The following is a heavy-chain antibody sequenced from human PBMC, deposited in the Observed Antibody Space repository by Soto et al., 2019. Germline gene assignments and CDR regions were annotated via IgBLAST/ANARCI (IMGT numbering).Heavy chain of an antibody. V-gene: IGHV4-4*02. CDR3: ATLPPRIELRVLPIPT. CDR1: GGSISSTNW. Sequence: QVQLQQSGPGLVKPSGTLSLTCAVAGGSISSTNWWTWVLQSPGKRLEWIGEIYPSGSTNYNPSLRGRVTMSVDKSNKQFSLKMTYVTAADTAVYYCATLPPRIELRVLPIPTWGQGTLVTVSS. J-gene: IGHJ5*02. CDR2: IYPSGST. D-gene: IGHD2-2*02.